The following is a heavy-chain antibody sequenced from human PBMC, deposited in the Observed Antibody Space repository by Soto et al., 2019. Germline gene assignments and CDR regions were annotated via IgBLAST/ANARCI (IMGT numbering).Heavy chain of an antibody. V-gene: IGHV3-21*01. CDR1: GFSFISYS. CDR3: VRDFGWYFRSGYMDV. CDR2: INEDSSYI. Sequence: EVHLVESGGGLVKPGGSLGLSCAASGFSFISYSMNWVRQAPGKGLEWVSSINEDSSYIYYAHSLRGRFTISRDNAKDSLYLQMNSLRADDTAVYYCVRDFGWYFRSGYMDVWGDGATVTVSS. J-gene: IGHJ6*03. D-gene: IGHD3-3*01.